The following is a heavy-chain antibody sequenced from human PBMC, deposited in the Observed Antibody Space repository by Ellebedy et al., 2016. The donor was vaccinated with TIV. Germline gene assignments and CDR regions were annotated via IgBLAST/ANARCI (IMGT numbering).Heavy chain of an antibody. Sequence: GESLKISXAASGFTFSSYWMHWVRQAPGKGLVWVSRINSDGSSTSYADSVKGRFTISRDNAKNTLYLQMNSLRAEDTAVYYCARAAREWLATYNWFDPWGQGTLVTVSS. CDR2: INSDGSST. D-gene: IGHD6-19*01. J-gene: IGHJ5*02. V-gene: IGHV3-74*01. CDR1: GFTFSSYW. CDR3: ARAAREWLATYNWFDP.